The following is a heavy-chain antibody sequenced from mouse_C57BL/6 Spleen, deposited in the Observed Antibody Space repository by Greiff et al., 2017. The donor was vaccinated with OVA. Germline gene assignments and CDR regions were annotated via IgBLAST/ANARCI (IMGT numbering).Heavy chain of an antibody. V-gene: IGHV1-64*01. CDR1: GYTFTSYW. D-gene: IGHD1-1*01. CDR3: ARSGATVVDYFDY. J-gene: IGHJ2*01. Sequence: VQLQQPGAELVKPGASVKLSCKASGYTFTSYWMHWVKQRPGQGLEWIGMIHPNSGSTNYNEKFKIKATLTVDKSSSTAYMQLSSLTSEDSAVYYCARSGATVVDYFDYWGQGTTLTVSS. CDR2: IHPNSGST.